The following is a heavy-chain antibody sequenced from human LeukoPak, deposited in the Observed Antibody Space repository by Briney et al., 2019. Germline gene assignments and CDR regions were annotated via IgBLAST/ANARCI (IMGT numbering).Heavy chain of an antibody. V-gene: IGHV4-34*01. J-gene: IGHJ4*02. Sequence: SETLSLTCAVYGGSFSGYYWSWIRQPPGKGLEWIGEINHSGSTNYNPSLKSRVAISVDTSKNQFSLKLSSVTAADTAVYYCAASGSASNPALGYWGQGTLVTVSS. CDR1: GGSFSGYY. CDR2: INHSGST. D-gene: IGHD1-26*01. CDR3: AASGSASNPALGY.